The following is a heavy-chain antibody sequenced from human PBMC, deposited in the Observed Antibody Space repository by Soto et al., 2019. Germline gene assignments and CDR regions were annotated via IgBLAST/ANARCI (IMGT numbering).Heavy chain of an antibody. J-gene: IGHJ4*02. CDR1: GFTFSDYC. V-gene: IGHV3-11*01. D-gene: IGHD6-13*01. CDR3: ARDMYSSSCYDY. Sequence: GGSLRLSCAASGFTFSDYCMSWIRQAPGKGLEWVSYISSSGSTIYYADSVKGRFTISRDNAKNSLYLQMNSLRAEDTAVYYCARDMYSSSCYDYWGQGTLVTVSS. CDR2: ISSSGSTI.